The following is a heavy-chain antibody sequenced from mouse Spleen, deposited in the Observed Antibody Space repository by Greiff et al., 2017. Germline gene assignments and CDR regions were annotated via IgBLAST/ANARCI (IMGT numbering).Heavy chain of an antibody. CDR1: GFTFSDAW. Sequence: EVKVEESGGGLVQPGGSMKLSCAASGFTFSDAWMDWVRQSPEKGLEWVAEIRNKDNNYATYYAESVKGRFTISRDDSKSSVYLQMNSLRAEDTGIYYCTTTTVVAKYAMDYWGQGTSVTVSS. J-gene: IGHJ4*01. D-gene: IGHD1-1*01. CDR2: IRNKDNNYAT. V-gene: IGHV6-6*01. CDR3: TTTTVVAKYAMDY.